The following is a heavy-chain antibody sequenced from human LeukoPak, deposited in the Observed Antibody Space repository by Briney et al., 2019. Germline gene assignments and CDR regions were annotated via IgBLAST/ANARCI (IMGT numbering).Heavy chain of an antibody. D-gene: IGHD5-18*01. CDR3: ARVVDTPMVLYGAFDI. J-gene: IGHJ3*02. Sequence: GGSLRLSCAASGFTFSSYSMNWVRQAPGKGLEWVSFISSSSSYIHYADSVKGRFTISRDNAKNSLYPQMNSLRAEDTAVYYCARVVDTPMVLYGAFDIWGQGTMVTVSS. V-gene: IGHV3-21*01. CDR1: GFTFSSYS. CDR2: ISSSSSYI.